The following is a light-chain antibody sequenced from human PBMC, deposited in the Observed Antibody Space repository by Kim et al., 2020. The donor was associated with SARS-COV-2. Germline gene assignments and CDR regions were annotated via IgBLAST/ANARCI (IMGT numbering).Light chain of an antibody. J-gene: IGKJ1*01. CDR3: QQYNSYSQWT. CDR1: QSVTTS. V-gene: IGKV1-5*03. CDR2: TAS. Sequence: VGDRVAITCRASQSVTTSLAWFQQKPGKAPNILVYTASILKTGVPSRFSGSGSGTEFTLTISSLQPDDFATYYCQQYNSYSQWTFGHGTKVDIK.